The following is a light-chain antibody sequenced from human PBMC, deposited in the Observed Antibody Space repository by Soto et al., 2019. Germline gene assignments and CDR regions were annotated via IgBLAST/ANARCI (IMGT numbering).Light chain of an antibody. CDR2: AAS. V-gene: IGKV1-27*01. Sequence: DIPMTQSPSSLSASVGNRVTITCRASQEISNYLAWYQQKPGKVPKLLIYAASTLQSGVPSRFSGSESGTDFTLTISSLQPEDVATYYCQQYNSAPWTFGQGTKVEVK. J-gene: IGKJ1*01. CDR3: QQYNSAPWT. CDR1: QEISNY.